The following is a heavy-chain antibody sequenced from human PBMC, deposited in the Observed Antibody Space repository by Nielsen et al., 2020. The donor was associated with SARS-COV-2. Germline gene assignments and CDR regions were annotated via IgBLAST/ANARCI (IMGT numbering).Heavy chain of an antibody. CDR1: GASITTHY. Sequence: SETLSLTCSVSGASITTHYWSWIRQPPGKGLEWIGYIYYSGSTNYSPSLKSRVTMSVDTSKNQFSLKLSSVTAADTAVYYCAREGFDWHYDYWGQGALVTVSS. CDR2: IYYSGST. V-gene: IGHV4-59*11. D-gene: IGHD3-9*01. CDR3: AREGFDWHYDY. J-gene: IGHJ4*02.